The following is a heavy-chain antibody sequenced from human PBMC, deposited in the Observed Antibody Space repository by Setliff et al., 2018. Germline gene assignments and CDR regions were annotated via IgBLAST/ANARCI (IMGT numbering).Heavy chain of an antibody. CDR1: GDFISSGGYT. V-gene: IGHV4-31*03. CDR2: IFYNGNT. Sequence: SETLSLTCNVSGDFISSGGYTWNWIRQHPGMGLEWIGYIFYNGNTFYNPSLQSRVTISVDTSKNQFSLKLTSLNAADSAVYYCARASHSYGSPNWFDPWGPGTLVTVSS. J-gene: IGHJ5*02. CDR3: ARASHSYGSPNWFDP. D-gene: IGHD3-22*01.